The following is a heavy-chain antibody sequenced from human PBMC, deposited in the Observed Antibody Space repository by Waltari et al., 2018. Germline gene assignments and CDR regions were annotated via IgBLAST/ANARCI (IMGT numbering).Heavy chain of an antibody. Sequence: QVQLVESGGGVVQPGRSLRLACTASEFTCSSYAMHWVRQAPGKGLEWVSVISYNERNIYYVDSVKGRFTISRDNSKKMLYLQMNNLRAEDTAVYYCARDYCDRTNCHGMDVWGQGTTVTVSS. CDR2: ISYNERNI. CDR3: ARDYCDRTNCHGMDV. D-gene: IGHD3-22*01. V-gene: IGHV3-30*04. CDR1: EFTCSSYA. J-gene: IGHJ6*02.